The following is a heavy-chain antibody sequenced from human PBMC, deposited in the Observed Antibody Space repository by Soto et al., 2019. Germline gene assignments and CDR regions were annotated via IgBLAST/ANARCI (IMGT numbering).Heavy chain of an antibody. J-gene: IGHJ4*02. CDR1: GGSISSYS. D-gene: IGHD2-15*01. V-gene: IGHV4-30-2*01. CDR2: IYHSRST. CDR3: ARAHYCSGGSCYETN. Sequence: PSETLSLTCTVSGGSISSYSWSWIRQPPGKGLEWIGYIYHSRSTYYNPSLKSRVTISVDRSKNQFSLKLSSVTAADTAVYYCARAHYCSGGSCYETNWGQGTLVTVSS.